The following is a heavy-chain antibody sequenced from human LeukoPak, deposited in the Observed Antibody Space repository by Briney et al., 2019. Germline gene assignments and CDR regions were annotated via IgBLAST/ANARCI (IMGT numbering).Heavy chain of an antibody. Sequence: ASVKVSCKASGYTFSSYDINWVRQAAGQGPEWMGWMNPNSGNTAYAQNFRGRVIMTRNTSISTAYMELSSLRFKDTAVFYCAIRTSRGVSGSSYFDSWGQGTLVTVSS. J-gene: IGHJ4*02. CDR2: MNPNSGNT. CDR1: GYTFSSYD. V-gene: IGHV1-8*01. CDR3: AIRTSRGVSGSSYFDS. D-gene: IGHD3-10*01.